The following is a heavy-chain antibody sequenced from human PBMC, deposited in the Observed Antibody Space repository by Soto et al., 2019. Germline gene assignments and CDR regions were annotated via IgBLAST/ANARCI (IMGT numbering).Heavy chain of an antibody. Sequence: SETLSLTCTVSGGSISSYYWSWIRQPPGKGLEWIGYIYYSGSTNYNPSLKSRVTISVDTSKNQFSLNLSSVTAADTAVYYCARGPYYVFWSGYYVGYYYYMDVWGKGTTVTVSS. CDR3: ARGPYYVFWSGYYVGYYYYMDV. V-gene: IGHV4-59*01. J-gene: IGHJ6*03. CDR2: IYYSGST. D-gene: IGHD3-3*01. CDR1: GGSISSYY.